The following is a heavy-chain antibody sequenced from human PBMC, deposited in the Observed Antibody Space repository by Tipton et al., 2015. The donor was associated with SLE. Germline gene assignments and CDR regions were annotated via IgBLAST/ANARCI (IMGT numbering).Heavy chain of an antibody. Sequence: TLSLTCTVSGGSISSYFCSWIRQPPGKELEWIGYIYYSGSTNYNPSLKSRVTISLDTSKNQFSLKLSSVTAADTAVYYCARDKTYPDFWSGYPDAFDIWGQGTMVTVSS. CDR3: ARDKTYPDFWSGYPDAFDI. D-gene: IGHD3-3*01. V-gene: IGHV4-59*01. J-gene: IGHJ3*02. CDR2: IYYSGST. CDR1: GGSISSYF.